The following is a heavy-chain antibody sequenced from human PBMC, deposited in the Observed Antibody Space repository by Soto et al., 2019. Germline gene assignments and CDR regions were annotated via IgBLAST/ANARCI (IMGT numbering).Heavy chain of an antibody. D-gene: IGHD3-10*01. J-gene: IGHJ4*02. Sequence: GASVKVSCKASGYTFTGYYMHWVRQAPGQGLEWMGWINPNSGGTNYAQKFQGWVTMTRDTSISTAYMELSRLRSDDTAVYYCARAPITMVRGGPVFYFDYWGQGTLVTVSS. CDR1: GYTFTGYY. CDR3: ARAPITMVRGGPVFYFDY. V-gene: IGHV1-2*04. CDR2: INPNSGGT.